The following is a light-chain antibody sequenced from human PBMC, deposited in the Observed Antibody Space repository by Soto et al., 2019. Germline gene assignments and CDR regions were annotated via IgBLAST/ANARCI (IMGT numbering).Light chain of an antibody. Sequence: QSVLTQPRSVSGSPGQSVTISCTGTSSDVGGYNYVSWFQQHPGKAPKLIIYEVTRWPSGVPARFSGSKSGNTASLTISGLQSEDEDHYYCSSYADGYSVVFGGGTKLTVL. CDR1: SSDVGGYNY. CDR3: SSYADGYSVV. CDR2: EVT. J-gene: IGLJ3*02. V-gene: IGLV2-11*01.